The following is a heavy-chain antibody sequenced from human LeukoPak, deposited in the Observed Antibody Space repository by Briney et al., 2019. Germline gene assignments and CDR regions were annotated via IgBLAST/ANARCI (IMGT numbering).Heavy chain of an antibody. CDR1: GYTFTGYY. V-gene: IGHV1-2*02. D-gene: IGHD2-2*02. Sequence: ASVKVSCKASGYTFTGYYMHWVRQAPGQGLEWMGWINPNSGGTNYAQKFQGRVTMTRDTSTSTAYMELSRLRSDDTAVYYCARVGYCSSTSCYTWFDPWGQGTLVTVSS. CDR2: INPNSGGT. CDR3: ARVGYCSSTSCYTWFDP. J-gene: IGHJ5*02.